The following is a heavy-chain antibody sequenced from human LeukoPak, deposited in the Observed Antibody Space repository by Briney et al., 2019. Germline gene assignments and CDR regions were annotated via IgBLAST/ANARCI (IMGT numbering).Heavy chain of an antibody. V-gene: IGHV3-7*01. CDR3: ARERQQLVQFHYYYYYMDV. J-gene: IGHJ6*03. CDR2: IKQDGSEK. CDR1: GFTFSNAW. Sequence: GGSLRLSCAASGFTFSNAWMNWVRQAPGKGLEWVANIKQDGSEKYYVDSVKGRFTISRDNAKNSLYLQMNSLRAEDTAVYYCARERQQLVQFHYYYYYMDVWGKGTTVTVSS. D-gene: IGHD6-13*01.